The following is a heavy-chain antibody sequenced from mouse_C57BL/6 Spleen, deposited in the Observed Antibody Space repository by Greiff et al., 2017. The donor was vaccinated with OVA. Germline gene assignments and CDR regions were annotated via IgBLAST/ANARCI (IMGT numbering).Heavy chain of an antibody. V-gene: IGHV1-52*01. Sequence: VQLQQPGAELVRPGPSVKLSCKASGYTFTSYWMHWVKQRPIQGLEWIGNIDPSDSETHYNQKFKDKATLTVDKSSSTAYMQLSSLTSEDSAVYYCARASLYYGNYGYAMDYWGQGTSVTVSS. J-gene: IGHJ4*01. CDR3: ARASLYYGNYGYAMDY. CDR1: GYTFTSYW. CDR2: IDPSDSET. D-gene: IGHD2-1*01.